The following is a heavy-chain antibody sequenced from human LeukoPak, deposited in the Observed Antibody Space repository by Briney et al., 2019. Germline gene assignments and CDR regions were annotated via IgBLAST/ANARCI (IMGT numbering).Heavy chain of an antibody. CDR2: IYYSGST. Sequence: SETLSLTCTVSGGSISSGGYYWSWIRQHPGKGLEWIGYIYYSGSTYYNPSLKSRVTISVDTSKNQFSLKLSSVTAADTAVYYCARGGWGAAAGNPVDYWGQGTLGTVSA. D-gene: IGHD6-13*01. V-gene: IGHV4-31*03. CDR1: GGSISSGGYY. J-gene: IGHJ4*02. CDR3: ARGGWGAAAGNPVDY.